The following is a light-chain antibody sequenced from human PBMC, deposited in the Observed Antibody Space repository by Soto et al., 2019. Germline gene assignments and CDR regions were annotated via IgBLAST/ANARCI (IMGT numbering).Light chain of an antibody. CDR3: SSYTGSNTWM. CDR1: SSXIGAYKY. CDR2: EVN. Sequence: QSALTQPASVSGSPGQPITISCSGTSSXIGAYKYVSWYQQHPGKVPKLMIYEVNNRPSGVSDRFSGSKSGNTASLTISGLQAEDEADYYCSSYTGSNTWMFGGGTKLTVL. V-gene: IGLV2-14*01. J-gene: IGLJ3*02.